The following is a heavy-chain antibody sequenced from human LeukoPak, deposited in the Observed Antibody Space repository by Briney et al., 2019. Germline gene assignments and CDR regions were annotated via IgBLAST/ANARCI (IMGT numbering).Heavy chain of an antibody. CDR2: IYYSGST. Sequence: PSETLSLTCTDSGGSISSYYWGWIRQPPGKGLEWIGYIYYSGSTNYNPSLKSRVTISVDTSKNQFSLKLSSVTAADTAVYYCARHTGYFDYWGQGTLVTVSS. J-gene: IGHJ4*02. V-gene: IGHV4-59*08. CDR1: GGSISSYY. CDR3: ARHTGYFDY. D-gene: IGHD4-17*01.